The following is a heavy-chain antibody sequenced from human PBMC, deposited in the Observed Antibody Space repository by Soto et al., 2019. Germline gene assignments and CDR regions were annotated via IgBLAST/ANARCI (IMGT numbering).Heavy chain of an antibody. CDR3: ANSQYQLLLDAFDI. Sequence: GGSLRLSCAASGFTFSSYEMNWVRQAPGKGLEWVSYISSSGSTIYYADSVKGRFTISRDNAKNSLYLQMNSLRAEDTAVYYWANSQYQLLLDAFDIWGQGTMVTVSS. V-gene: IGHV3-48*03. J-gene: IGHJ3*02. D-gene: IGHD2-2*01. CDR2: ISSSGSTI. CDR1: GFTFSSYE.